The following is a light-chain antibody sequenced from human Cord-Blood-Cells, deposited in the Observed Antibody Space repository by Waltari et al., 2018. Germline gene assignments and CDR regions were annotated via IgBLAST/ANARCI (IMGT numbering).Light chain of an antibody. J-gene: IGLJ2*01. CDR1: SSDVGGYNY. V-gene: IGLV2-8*01. CDR3: SSYAGSNNFVV. Sequence: QSALTQPPSASGSPGQSVTIPCTGTSSDVGGYNYFPWYQQHPGKAPKLMIYEVSKRPSGVPDRFSGSKSGNTASLTVSGLQAEDEADYYCSSYAGSNNFVVFGGGTKLTVL. CDR2: EVS.